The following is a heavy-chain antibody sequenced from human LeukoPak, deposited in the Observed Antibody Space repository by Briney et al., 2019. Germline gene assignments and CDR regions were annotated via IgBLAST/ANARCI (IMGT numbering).Heavy chain of an antibody. J-gene: IGHJ3*02. CDR2: ISPNTNYI. D-gene: IGHD3-10*01. CDR3: ASSKMIRGVIRDVFDM. Sequence: TGGSLRLSCAASGFTFSSYTMNWVRQAPGKGLEWVSSISPNTNYIYYADSVKARFTISRDNAKNSLSLQMNSLRAEDTAMYYCASSKMIRGVIRDVFDMWGQGTMDTVSS. CDR1: GFTFSSYT. V-gene: IGHV3-21*01.